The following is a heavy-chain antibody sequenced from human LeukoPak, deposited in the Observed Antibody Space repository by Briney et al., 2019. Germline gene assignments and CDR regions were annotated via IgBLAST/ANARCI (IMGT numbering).Heavy chain of an antibody. Sequence: PSETLSLTCTVSGGSISTGFYYWAWIRQPPGKGLEWIGSIYYSGITYYNPSLKSRITISVNTSKNQFSLKLSSVTAADTAVYYCARDRLWAWFDPWGQGTLVTVSS. CDR3: ARDRLWAWFDP. V-gene: IGHV4-39*07. D-gene: IGHD1-26*01. CDR2: IYYSGIT. J-gene: IGHJ5*02. CDR1: GGSISTGFYY.